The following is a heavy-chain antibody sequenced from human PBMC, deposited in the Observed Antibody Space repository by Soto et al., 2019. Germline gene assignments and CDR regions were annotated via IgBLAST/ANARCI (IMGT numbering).Heavy chain of an antibody. Sequence: QVQLVESGGGVVQPGRSLRLSCEASGFTFRTYTMHWVRQAPDKGPEWVAVISYDGSNKNYPDSVTGRFTISRDNSKNTLYLQMNSLRAEDTAVYYCARAYTNSWHWFDPWGQGTTVTVSS. CDR3: ARAYTNSWHWFDP. J-gene: IGHJ5*02. V-gene: IGHV3-30-3*01. CDR1: GFTFRTYT. D-gene: IGHD6-13*01. CDR2: ISYDGSNK.